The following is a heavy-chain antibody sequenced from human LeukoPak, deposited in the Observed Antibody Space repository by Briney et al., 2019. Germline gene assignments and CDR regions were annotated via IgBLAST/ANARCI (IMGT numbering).Heavy chain of an antibody. D-gene: IGHD5-24*01. Sequence: GGSLRLSCATSGFTFSNFWMSWVRQAPGKGLEWVANIKQDGSEKYYVDSVKGRFTTSRDNAKNSLYLQMNSLRAEDTAVYYCANGDGFDYWGQGTLVTVSS. V-gene: IGHV3-7*01. CDR1: GFTFSNFW. CDR3: ANGDGFDY. J-gene: IGHJ4*02. CDR2: IKQDGSEK.